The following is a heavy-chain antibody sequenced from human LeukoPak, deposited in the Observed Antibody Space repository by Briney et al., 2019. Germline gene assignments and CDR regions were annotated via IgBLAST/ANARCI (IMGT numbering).Heavy chain of an antibody. CDR1: GFTFSSYS. D-gene: IGHD3-10*01. CDR3: ARHDYYGSGSYYRGAPVDY. V-gene: IGHV3-21*01. Sequence: PGGSLRLPCAASGFTFSSYSMNWVRQAPGKGLEWVSSISSSSSYIYYADSVKGRFTISRDNAKNSLYLQMNSLRAEDTAVYYCARHDYYGSGSYYRGAPVDYWGQGTLVTVSS. J-gene: IGHJ4*02. CDR2: ISSSSSYI.